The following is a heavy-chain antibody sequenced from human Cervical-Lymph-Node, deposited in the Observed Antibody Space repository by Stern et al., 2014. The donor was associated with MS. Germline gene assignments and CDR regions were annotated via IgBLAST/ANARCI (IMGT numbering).Heavy chain of an antibody. CDR1: GYTFTTYW. CDR3: ARATEGSYYDSSGFYSWYFDL. Sequence: QLVQSGAEVKKPGDSLTISCQGSGYTFTTYWIVWVRQVPGKGLEWMGIFYPGDSDTRYSLTFQGQVTISADNSISTAYLHLSSLKASDTAMYYCARATEGSYYDSSGFYSWYFDLWGRGTLVTVSS. CDR2: FYPGDSDT. V-gene: IGHV5-51*03. D-gene: IGHD3-22*01. J-gene: IGHJ2*01.